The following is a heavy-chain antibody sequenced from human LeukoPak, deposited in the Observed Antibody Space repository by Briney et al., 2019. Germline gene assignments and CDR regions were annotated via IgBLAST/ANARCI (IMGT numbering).Heavy chain of an antibody. CDR2: ISGSGGST. Sequence: GGSLRLSCAASGFTFSSYAMSWVRQAPGKGLEWVSAISGSGGSTYYADSVKGRFTISRDNSKNTLYLQMNSLRAEDTAVYYCAREGSIVLMSDYYYYMDVWGKGTTVTVSS. CDR1: GFTFSSYA. CDR3: AREGSIVLMSDYYYYMDV. D-gene: IGHD2-8*01. J-gene: IGHJ6*03. V-gene: IGHV3-23*01.